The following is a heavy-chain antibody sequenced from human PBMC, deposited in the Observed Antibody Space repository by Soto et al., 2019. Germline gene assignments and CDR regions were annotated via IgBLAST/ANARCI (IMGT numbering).Heavy chain of an antibody. CDR3: ARDGKWLRLGYYYYGMDV. CDR1: GDSVSSNSAA. J-gene: IGHJ6*02. CDR2: TYYRSKWYN. Sequence: SPTLALACGISGDSVSSNSAAWNWIRQSPSRGLEWLGRTYYRSKWYNDYAVSVKSRITINPDTSKNQFSLQLNSVTPEDTAVYYCARDGKWLRLGYYYYGMDVWGQGTTVTVSS. V-gene: IGHV6-1*01. D-gene: IGHD5-12*01.